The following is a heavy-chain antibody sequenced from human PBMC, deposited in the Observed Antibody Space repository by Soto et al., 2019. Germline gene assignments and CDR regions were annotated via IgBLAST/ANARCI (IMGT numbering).Heavy chain of an antibody. D-gene: IGHD3-9*01. V-gene: IGHV4-61*01. CDR3: ARGSDDILTGYWFDP. J-gene: IGHJ5*02. CDR2: IYYSGST. CDR1: GVSVSSGSYY. Sequence: PSETLSLTCSVSGVSVSSGSYYWSWIRQPPGKGLEWIGYIYYSGSTNYNPSLKSRVTISVDTSKNQFSLKLSSVTAADTAVYYCARGSDDILTGYWFDPWGQGTLVTVS.